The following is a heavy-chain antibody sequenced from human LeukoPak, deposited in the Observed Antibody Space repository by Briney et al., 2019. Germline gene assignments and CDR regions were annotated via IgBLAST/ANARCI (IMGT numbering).Heavy chain of an antibody. CDR2: IDNTGGSI. D-gene: IGHD2/OR15-2a*01. CDR1: GCTFSSYQ. CDR3: VRDATLRPGHVYFDY. J-gene: IGHJ4*02. Sequence: AGSLRLSCAASGCTFSSYQLNWVRQAPGQGLEWLSYIDNTGGSIHYAHSVWGRFTISRDHAEHSLYLQMDSLRAEDTAVYYCVRDATLRPGHVYFDYWGQGILVTVSS. V-gene: IGHV3-48*03.